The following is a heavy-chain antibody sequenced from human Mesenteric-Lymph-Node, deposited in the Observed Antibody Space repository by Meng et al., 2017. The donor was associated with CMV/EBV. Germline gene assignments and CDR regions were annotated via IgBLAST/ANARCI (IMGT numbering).Heavy chain of an antibody. V-gene: IGHV3-30*02. D-gene: IGHD6-19*01. Sequence: GESLKISCAASGFVFSNYGMHWVRQAPGKGLEWVTFIRYDASNKDYRDSVKGRFTISRDNSKNTLYLQMNSLRAEDTAVYYCAKVAFGIAVAATDYWGQGTLVTVSS. J-gene: IGHJ4*02. CDR3: AKVAFGIAVAATDY. CDR2: IRYDASNK. CDR1: GFVFSNYG.